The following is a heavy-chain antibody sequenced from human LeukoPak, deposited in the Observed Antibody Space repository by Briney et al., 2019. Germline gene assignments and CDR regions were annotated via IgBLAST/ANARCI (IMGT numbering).Heavy chain of an antibody. CDR3: ARRGYYDTSDYLFDD. V-gene: IGHV3-48*03. CDR2: ISSSGSSI. CDR1: GFTFSSYE. Sequence: PGGSLRLSCAASGFTFSSYEMNWVRQAPGRGLEWVSYISSSGSSIYYVDSVKGRFIISRDNAKNSLFLQMNSLRAEDTAVYYCARRGYYDTSDYLFDDRGQGTLVTVSS. J-gene: IGHJ4*02. D-gene: IGHD3-22*01.